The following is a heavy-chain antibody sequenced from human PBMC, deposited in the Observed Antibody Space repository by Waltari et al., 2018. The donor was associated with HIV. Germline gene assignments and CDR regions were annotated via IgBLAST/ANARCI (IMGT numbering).Heavy chain of an antibody. D-gene: IGHD3-22*01. CDR1: GLIFSSYG. J-gene: IGHJ4*02. CDR3: AKSSAPGYFDSSGTGGGFDY. CDR2: ISSDGSNK. Sequence: QVHLVESGGGVVQPGRSLRVSCAASGLIFSSYGMTWVRQAPGKGLEWVAVISSDGSNKYYLGSVKGRFTISRDNSRNTLYLQMNSLRPEDTAVYYCAKSSAPGYFDSSGTGGGFDYWGQGTLVTVSS. V-gene: IGHV3-30*18.